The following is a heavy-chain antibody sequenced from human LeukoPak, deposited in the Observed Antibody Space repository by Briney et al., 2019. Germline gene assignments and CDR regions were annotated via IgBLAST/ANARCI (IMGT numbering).Heavy chain of an antibody. Sequence: SVKVSCKASGGTFSSYAISWVRQAPGQGLEWMGGIIPIFGTANYAQKFQGRVTITADESTSTAYTELSSLRSEDTAVYYCARGGTLPYERSYFDYWGQGTLVTVSS. J-gene: IGHJ4*02. CDR3: ARGGTLPYERSYFDY. CDR1: GGTFSSYA. V-gene: IGHV1-69*13. D-gene: IGHD2/OR15-2a*01. CDR2: IIPIFGTA.